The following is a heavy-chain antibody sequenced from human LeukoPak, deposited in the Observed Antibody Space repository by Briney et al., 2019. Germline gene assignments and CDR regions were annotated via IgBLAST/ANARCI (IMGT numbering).Heavy chain of an antibody. Sequence: GGSLRLSCVASGFSFSGYNMNWVRQAPGKGLEWVSYISSSGSTIYYADSVKGRFTISRDNAKNSLYLQMNSLRAEDTAVYYCARTIEMATISYFDYWGQGTLVTVSS. CDR3: ARTIEMATISYFDY. J-gene: IGHJ4*02. V-gene: IGHV3-48*04. D-gene: IGHD5-24*01. CDR1: GFSFSGYN. CDR2: ISSSGSTI.